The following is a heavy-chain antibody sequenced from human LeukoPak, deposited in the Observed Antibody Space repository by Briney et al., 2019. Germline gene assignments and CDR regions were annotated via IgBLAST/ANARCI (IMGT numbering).Heavy chain of an antibody. V-gene: IGHV3-21*06. J-gene: IGHJ4*02. CDR3: ARERDTSMVALDS. CDR2: ITSNIYT. CDR1: GFTLSSYS. D-gene: IGHD5-18*01. Sequence: PGGSLRLSCAASGFTLSSYSLNSVRRAPGKGLEWVSCITSNIYTYYADSVKGRFNICRDNSQNSVYLVMNSLRAEDTAVYYCARERDTSMVALDSWGQGTLVTVSS.